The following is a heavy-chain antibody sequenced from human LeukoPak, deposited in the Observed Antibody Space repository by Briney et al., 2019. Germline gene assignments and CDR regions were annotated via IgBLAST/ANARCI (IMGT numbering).Heavy chain of an antibody. Sequence: PGGSLRLSCTASGFTFSNYAMSWVRQAPGKGLEWVSTISSSDGSTYYADSVKGRFTISRDNSKNTLYLQMNSLRVEDTAIYYCAKGRGCCTGGSCYSDYWGQGTLVTVSS. CDR1: GFTFSNYA. CDR3: AKGRGCCTGGSCYSDY. V-gene: IGHV3-23*01. J-gene: IGHJ4*02. D-gene: IGHD2-15*01. CDR2: ISSSDGST.